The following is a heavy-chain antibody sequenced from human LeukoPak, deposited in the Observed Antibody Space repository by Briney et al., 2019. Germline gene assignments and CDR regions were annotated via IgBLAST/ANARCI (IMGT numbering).Heavy chain of an antibody. CDR3: ARDNAYYDFWSGYYWTPHDY. V-gene: IGHV3-11*04. Sequence: PGGSLRLSCAASGLTFSDYYMSWIRQAPGKGLEWVSYISSSGSTIYYADSVKGRFTISRDNAKNSLYLQMNSLRAEDTAVYYCARDNAYYDFWSGYYWTPHDYWGQGTLVTVSS. CDR2: ISSSGSTI. CDR1: GLTFSDYY. D-gene: IGHD3-3*01. J-gene: IGHJ4*02.